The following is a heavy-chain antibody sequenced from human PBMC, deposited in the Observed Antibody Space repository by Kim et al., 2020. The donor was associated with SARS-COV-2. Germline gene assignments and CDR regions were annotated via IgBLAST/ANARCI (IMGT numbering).Heavy chain of an antibody. J-gene: IGHJ5*02. V-gene: IGHV3-23*01. CDR2: ISSGVGRS. Sequence: GGSLRLSCAASGFTFSDYAMNWVRQAPGKGLEWVSGISSGVGRSDYADSVKGRFTISRDNSKNMLYLQMNSLRAEDTAIYYCANRLAANHWGRGTLVTAS. CDR1: GFTFSDYA. CDR3: ANRLAANH. D-gene: IGHD3-16*01.